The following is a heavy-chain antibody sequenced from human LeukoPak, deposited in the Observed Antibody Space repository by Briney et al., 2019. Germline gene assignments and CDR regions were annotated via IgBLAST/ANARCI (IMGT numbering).Heavy chain of an antibody. CDR3: ARGRGYYDSSGYQPFDY. D-gene: IGHD3-22*01. V-gene: IGHV1-8*03. J-gene: IGHJ4*02. Sequence: ASVKVSCKASGYTCTSYDINWLRQATRQGLEWMGWMNPNSGNTGYAQKFQGRVTITRNTSKSTAYMELSSLRSEDTAVYYCARGRGYYDSSGYQPFDYWGQGTLVTVSS. CDR1: GYTCTSYD. CDR2: MNPNSGNT.